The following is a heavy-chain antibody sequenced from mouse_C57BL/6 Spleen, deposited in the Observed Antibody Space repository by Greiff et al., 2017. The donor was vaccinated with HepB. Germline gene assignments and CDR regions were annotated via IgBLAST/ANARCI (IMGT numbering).Heavy chain of an antibody. CDR1: GYSFTGYY. D-gene: IGHD2-5*01. J-gene: IGHJ2*01. CDR3: ARRGYSNYFYYFDY. CDR2: INPSTGGT. V-gene: IGHV1-42*01. Sequence: EVQLQHSGPELVKPGASVKISCKASGYSFTGYYMNWVKQSPEKSLEWIGEINPSTGGTTYNQKFKAKATLTVDKSSSTAYMQLKSLTSEDSAVYYCARRGYSNYFYYFDYWGQGTTLTVSS.